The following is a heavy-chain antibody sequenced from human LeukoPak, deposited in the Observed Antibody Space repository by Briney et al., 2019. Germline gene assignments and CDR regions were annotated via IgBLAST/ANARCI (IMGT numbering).Heavy chain of an antibody. CDR3: ARDGGSAWFLDY. V-gene: IGHV3-11*04. CDR2: ISSSGNTT. J-gene: IGHJ4*02. Sequence: PGGSLRLSCAASGFTFSDNYMSWIRQAPGQGLEGVSYISSSGNTTYNADSVKGRFSITRDNAKNSLYLQMNSLRAEDTAVYYCARDGGSAWFLDYWGQGTLVTVSS. CDR1: GFTFSDNY. D-gene: IGHD6-19*01.